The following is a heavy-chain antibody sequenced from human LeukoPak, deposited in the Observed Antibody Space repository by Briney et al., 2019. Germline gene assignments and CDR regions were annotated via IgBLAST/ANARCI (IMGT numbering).Heavy chain of an antibody. CDR2: INPSGGST. Sequence: ASVKVSCKASGYTFTSYYMHWVRQAPGQGLEWMGIINPSGGSTSYAQKFQGRVIMTRDMSTSTVYMELGSLRSEDTAVYYCARDQVSGYYDSSGYYGYWGQGTLVTVSS. D-gene: IGHD3-22*01. CDR1: GYTFTSYY. J-gene: IGHJ4*02. CDR3: ARDQVSGYYDSSGYYGY. V-gene: IGHV1-46*01.